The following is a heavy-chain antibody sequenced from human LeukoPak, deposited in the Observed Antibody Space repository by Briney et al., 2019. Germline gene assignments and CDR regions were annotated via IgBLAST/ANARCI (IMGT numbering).Heavy chain of an antibody. Sequence: TGGSLRLSCAASGFTFSSYAMSWVRQAPGKGLEWVSAISGSGGSTYYADSVKGRFTISRDNSKNTLYLQMNSLRAEDTAVYYCAKDSVSGGWTNYDFDYWGQGTLVTVSS. CDR3: AKDSVSGGWTNYDFDY. CDR2: ISGSGGST. V-gene: IGHV3-23*01. D-gene: IGHD1/OR15-1a*01. J-gene: IGHJ4*02. CDR1: GFTFSSYA.